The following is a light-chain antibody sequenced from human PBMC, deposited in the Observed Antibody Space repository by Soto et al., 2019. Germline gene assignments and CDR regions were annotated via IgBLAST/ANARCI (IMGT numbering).Light chain of an antibody. CDR2: DVS. CDR3: QQYNSYPIT. CDR1: QSINNL. Sequence: DVQMTQSPSTLSASVGDRVTITCRASQSINNLLAWYQQKPGKAPKFLIYDVSTLESGVPSRFSGSGSGTEFTLTISSLQPDDFATYYCQQYNSYPITFGQGTRLEIK. V-gene: IGKV1-5*01. J-gene: IGKJ5*01.